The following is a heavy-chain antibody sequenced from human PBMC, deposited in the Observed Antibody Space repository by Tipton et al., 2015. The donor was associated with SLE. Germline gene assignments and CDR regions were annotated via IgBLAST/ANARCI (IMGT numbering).Heavy chain of an antibody. CDR2: IHNTGST. J-gene: IGHJ6*03. CDR3: ARAGGIAARSYYYYYYYMDV. CDR1: GDTISSGGYY. V-gene: IGHV4-31*03. Sequence: TLSLTCTVSGDTISSGGYYWSWIRQLPGKGLEWIGYIHNTGSTTYRPSLQSRVTISAETSKNQFTLNLYSVTAADTAVYYCARAGGIAARSYYYYYYYMDVWGKGTTVTVSS. D-gene: IGHD6-6*01.